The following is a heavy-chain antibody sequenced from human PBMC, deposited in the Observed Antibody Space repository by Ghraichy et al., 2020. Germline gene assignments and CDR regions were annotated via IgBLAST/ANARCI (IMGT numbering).Heavy chain of an antibody. D-gene: IGHD1-1*01. J-gene: IGHJ5*02. CDR2: INDSGSI. CDR1: GGSFSDYD. Sequence: SETLSLTCAVYGGSFSDYDWTWIRQPPGKGPEWIGEINDSGSIDYNASLKSRVSISLDTSKNQFSLKLSSVTAADTAVYFCARVVFSNNWTPVHWFDPWGQGTLVIVSS. V-gene: IGHV4-34*01. CDR3: ARVVFSNNWTPVHWFDP.